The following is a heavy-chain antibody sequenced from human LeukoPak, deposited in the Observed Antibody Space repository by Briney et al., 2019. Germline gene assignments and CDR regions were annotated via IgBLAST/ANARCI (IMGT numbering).Heavy chain of an antibody. Sequence: PSETLSLTCVVYGGSFSGYYWSWIRQPPGKGLEWIGEINHSGSTNYNPSLKSRVTISVDTSKNQFSLKLSSVTAADTAVYYCARRFGYYDILTGYYYYYMDVWGKGTTVTISS. V-gene: IGHV4-34*01. CDR3: ARRFGYYDILTGYYYYYMDV. CDR1: GGSFSGYY. D-gene: IGHD3-9*01. CDR2: INHSGST. J-gene: IGHJ6*03.